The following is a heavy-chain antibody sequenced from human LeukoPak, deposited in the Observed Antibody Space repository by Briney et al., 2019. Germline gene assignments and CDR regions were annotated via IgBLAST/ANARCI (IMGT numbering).Heavy chain of an antibody. CDR3: AKDRLPYYYDSSGYIGY. V-gene: IGHV3-9*01. CDR2: ISWNSGSI. D-gene: IGHD3-22*01. J-gene: IGHJ4*02. CDR1: GFTFDDYA. Sequence: GRSLRLSCAASGFTFDDYAMHWVRQAPGKGLEWVSGISWNSGSIGYADSVKGRFTISRANAKTSLYLQMNSLRAEDTALYYCAKDRLPYYYDSSGYIGYWGQGTLVTVSS.